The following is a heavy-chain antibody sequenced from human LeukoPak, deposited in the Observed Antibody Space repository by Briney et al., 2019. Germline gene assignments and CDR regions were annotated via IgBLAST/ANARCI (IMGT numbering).Heavy chain of an antibody. J-gene: IGHJ4*02. D-gene: IGHD3-9*01. Sequence: PWETLSLTCTVSGGSISSYYWSWIRQPPGKGLEWIGYIYYSGSTNYNPSLKSRVTISVDTSNNKFSLKLSSVTAADTAVYYCARDRGDILTYFDYWGQGTLVTVSS. CDR2: IYYSGST. CDR1: GGSISSYY. V-gene: IGHV4-59*01. CDR3: ARDRGDILTYFDY.